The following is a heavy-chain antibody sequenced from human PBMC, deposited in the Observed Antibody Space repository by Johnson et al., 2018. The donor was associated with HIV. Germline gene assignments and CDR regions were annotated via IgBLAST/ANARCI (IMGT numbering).Heavy chain of an antibody. V-gene: IGHV3-30-3*01. CDR2: IPYDGSNK. D-gene: IGHD6-13*01. CDR3: ATYSSSWYKGGYAFDI. Sequence: QVQPVESGGGVVQPGRPLRLPCAASGFPLSSYPLHWVRQAPGNGPAWVAVIPYDGSNKNHEDPVMGRLPNSRDNSKNNLYLRRKSLRGEDTAVYYCATYSSSWYKGGYAFDIWGQGTMVTVSS. CDR1: GFPLSSYP. J-gene: IGHJ3*02.